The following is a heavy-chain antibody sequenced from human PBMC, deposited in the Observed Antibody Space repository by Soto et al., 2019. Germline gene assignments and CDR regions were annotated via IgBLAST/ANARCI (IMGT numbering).Heavy chain of an antibody. D-gene: IGHD2-21*01. J-gene: IGHJ4*02. CDR2: IYYSGST. CDR1: GGSSSSGGYY. V-gene: IGHV4-31*03. CDR3: ARGVIH. Sequence: QVQLQESGPGLVKPSQTLSLTCTVSGGSSSSGGYYCSWISQHPGKGLAWIGYIYYSGSTDYNPARKSRVTISVDTSQNQFSLKLSSVTSADTAVYYCARGVIHWGQGNLVTGSS.